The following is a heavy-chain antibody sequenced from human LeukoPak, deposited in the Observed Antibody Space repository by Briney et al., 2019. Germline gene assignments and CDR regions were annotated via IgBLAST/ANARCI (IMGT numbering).Heavy chain of an antibody. J-gene: IGHJ4*02. CDR3: ARADIVVVPAAPYFDY. D-gene: IGHD2-2*01. Sequence: ASVKVSCEASGYTFTSYYMHWVRQAPGQGLEWMGIINPSGGSTSYAQEFQGRVTMTRDTSTSTVYMELSSLRSEDTAVYYCARADIVVVPAAPYFDYWGQGTLVTVSS. CDR2: INPSGGST. V-gene: IGHV1-46*01. CDR1: GYTFTSYY.